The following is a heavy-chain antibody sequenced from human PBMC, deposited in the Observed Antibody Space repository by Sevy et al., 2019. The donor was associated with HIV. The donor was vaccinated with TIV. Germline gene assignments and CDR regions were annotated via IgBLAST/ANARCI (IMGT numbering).Heavy chain of an antibody. J-gene: IGHJ4*02. CDR2: IFDSGRT. CDR3: ARSLNNYGSSGYQMGLDY. CDR1: GGSFSAYQ. Sequence: SETLSLVCTVSGGSFSAYQWNWIRQPPGKGLEWIGYIFDSGRTNYNPSLKSRVTISVDTSRNQFSRKLDSVTAADTAMYYCARSLNNYGSSGYQMGLDYWGQGTLVTVSS. D-gene: IGHD3-22*01. V-gene: IGHV4-59*01.